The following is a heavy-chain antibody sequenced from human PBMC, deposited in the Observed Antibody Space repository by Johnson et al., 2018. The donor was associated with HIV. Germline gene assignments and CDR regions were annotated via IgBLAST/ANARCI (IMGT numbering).Heavy chain of an antibody. D-gene: IGHD6-13*01. CDR1: GFTFSSYA. CDR2: ISYDGTNK. CDR3: AKVRYSSSRGAFDI. V-gene: IGHV3-30-3*01. Sequence: QVQLVESGGGVVQPGRSLRLSCAASGFTFSSYAMHWVRQAPGKGLEWVALISYDGTNKNYADSVKGRFTISRDNSKNTLFLQMNSLRAEDTALYYCAKVRYSSSRGAFDIWGQGTMVTVSS. J-gene: IGHJ3*02.